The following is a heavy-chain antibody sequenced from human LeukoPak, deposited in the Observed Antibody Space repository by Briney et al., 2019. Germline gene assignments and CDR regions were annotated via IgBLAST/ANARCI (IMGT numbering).Heavy chain of an antibody. J-gene: IGHJ4*02. CDR2: ISSSGSTI. D-gene: IGHD2-21*01. V-gene: IGHV3-11*04. CDR3: ARDRLAYCGGDCKFDY. CDR1: GFTFSDYC. Sequence: GGSLRLSCAASGFTFSDYCMSWIRQAPGKGLEWVSYISSSGSTIYYADSVKGRFTISRDNAKNSLYLQMNSLRAEDTAVYYCARDRLAYCGGDCKFDYWGQGTLVTVSS.